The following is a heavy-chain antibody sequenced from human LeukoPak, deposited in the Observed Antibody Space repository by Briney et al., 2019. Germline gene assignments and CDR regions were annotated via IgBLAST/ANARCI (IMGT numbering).Heavy chain of an antibody. Sequence: MTSQTLSLTCTVSGGSISSGDYYWSWIRQPPGKGLEWIGYIYYSGSTYYNPSLKSRVTISVDTSKNQFSLKLSSVTAADTAVYYCARARYSSSSGDYWGQGTLVTVSS. CDR1: GGSISSGDYY. D-gene: IGHD6-6*01. V-gene: IGHV4-30-4*01. J-gene: IGHJ4*02. CDR3: ARARYSSSSGDY. CDR2: IYYSGST.